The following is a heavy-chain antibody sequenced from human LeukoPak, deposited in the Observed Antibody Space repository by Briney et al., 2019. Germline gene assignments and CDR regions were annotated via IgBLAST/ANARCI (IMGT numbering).Heavy chain of an antibody. V-gene: IGHV1-69*05. CDR2: IIPIFGTA. Sequence: SVKVSCKASGYTFTGYYMHWVRQAPGQGLEWMGGIIPIFGTANYAQKFQGRVTITTDESTSTAYMELSSLRSEDTAVYYCAREIQRGTLGYWGQGTLVTVST. CDR1: GYTFTGYY. D-gene: IGHD7-27*01. CDR3: AREIQRGTLGY. J-gene: IGHJ4*02.